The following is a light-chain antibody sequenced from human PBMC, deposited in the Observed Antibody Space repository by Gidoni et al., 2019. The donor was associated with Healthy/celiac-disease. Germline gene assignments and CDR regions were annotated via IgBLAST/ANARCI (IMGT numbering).Light chain of an antibody. CDR1: QSISSY. V-gene: IGKV1-39*01. Sequence: DIQMTQSPSSLSASVGDRVTITCRASQSISSYLIWYQQKPGKAPKLLIYAASSLQSGVPSRFSGSGSGTDFTLTISSLQPEDFATYYCQQSYSTPLYTFXQXTKLEIK. CDR3: QQSYSTPLYT. CDR2: AAS. J-gene: IGKJ2*01.